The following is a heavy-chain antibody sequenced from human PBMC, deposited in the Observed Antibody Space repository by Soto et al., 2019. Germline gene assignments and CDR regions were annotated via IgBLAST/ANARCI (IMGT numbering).Heavy chain of an antibody. V-gene: IGHV1-2*02. Sequence: ASVKVSCKASGYTFTGHYIHWVRQAPEQGPEWMGEIGPESGATRYAQKFQGRVTMTRDMSISTVYMELNNLSPDDTAVYYCGRGRSGQIVVFYWGQGTPVTVSS. D-gene: IGHD1-26*01. CDR2: IGPESGAT. J-gene: IGHJ4*02. CDR1: GYTFTGHY. CDR3: GRGRSGQIVVFY.